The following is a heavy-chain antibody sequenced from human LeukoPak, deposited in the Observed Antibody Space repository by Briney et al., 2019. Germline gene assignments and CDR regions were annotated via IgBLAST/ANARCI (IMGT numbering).Heavy chain of an antibody. CDR3: AREYSASEH. V-gene: IGHV1-2*02. CDR2: IDPSTGNT. Sequence: ASVKVSCKASGYTFVGYYLHWVRQAPGQGLEWMAWIDPSTGNTHYAQKLQGRITVTRDTSISTTYMELSWLTSDDTALYYCAREYSASEHWGQGTLVTVSS. D-gene: IGHD4-11*01. J-gene: IGHJ1*01. CDR1: GYTFVGYY.